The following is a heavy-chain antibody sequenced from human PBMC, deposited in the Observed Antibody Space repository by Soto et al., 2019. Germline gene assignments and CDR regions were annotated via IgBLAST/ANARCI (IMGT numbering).Heavy chain of an antibody. CDR3: AKGGNLYGDYGYFDY. D-gene: IGHD4-17*01. V-gene: IGHV3-30*18. Sequence: GGSLRLSCAASGFTFSSYGMHWVRQAPGKGLEWVAVISYDGSNKYYADSVKGRFTISRDNSKNTLYLQMNSLRAEDTAVYYCAKGGNLYGDYGYFDYWGQGTLVTVSS. J-gene: IGHJ4*02. CDR1: GFTFSSYG. CDR2: ISYDGSNK.